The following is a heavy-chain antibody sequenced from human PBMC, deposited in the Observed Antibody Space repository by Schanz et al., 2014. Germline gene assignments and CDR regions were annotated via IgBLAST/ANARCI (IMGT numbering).Heavy chain of an antibody. J-gene: IGHJ6*02. V-gene: IGHV3-33*06. CDR2: IWYDENNK. CDR1: GFTFSSYG. Sequence: VQLLESGGGVVQFGRSLRLSCVASGFTFSSYGMHWVRQAPGKGLEWVAVIWYDENNKYYADSVKGRFTMSRDNSKNILYLQMNSLRAEDTAVYYCAKARRKSNCSGGRCFHYSYYGMDVWGQGTTVTVSS. CDR3: AKARRKSNCSGGRCFHYSYYGMDV. D-gene: IGHD2-15*01.